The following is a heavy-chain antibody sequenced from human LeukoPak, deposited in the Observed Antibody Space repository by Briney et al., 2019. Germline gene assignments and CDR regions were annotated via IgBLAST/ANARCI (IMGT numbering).Heavy chain of an antibody. V-gene: IGHV1-2*02. J-gene: IGHJ5*02. CDR3: ASDVGWSWFHP. Sequence: GSVKVSCKASGYTFTDYYMHWVRQAPGQGLEWRGWIDTRRGGTVDAQVYQGRVTFTRDTSISTGHMELSRLRSDVTGEYYCASDVGWSWFHPWGEGTLVTVSA. D-gene: IGHD3-3*01. CDR1: GYTFTDYY. CDR2: IDTRRGGT.